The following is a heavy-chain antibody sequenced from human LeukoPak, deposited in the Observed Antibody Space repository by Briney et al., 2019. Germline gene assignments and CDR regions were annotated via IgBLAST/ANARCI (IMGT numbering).Heavy chain of an antibody. V-gene: IGHV4-4*07. D-gene: IGHD3-22*01. J-gene: IGHJ4*02. CDR3: ARGHGSSGYYYNY. CDR1: GGSIRSYY. CDR2: LYTSGST. Sequence: SETLSLTCTVSGGSIRSYYWSWIRQPAGKGLEWIGRLYTSGSTKYNPSLKSRVTISVDTSKNQFSLKLSSVTAADTAVYYCARGHGSSGYYYNYWGQGTLVTVSS.